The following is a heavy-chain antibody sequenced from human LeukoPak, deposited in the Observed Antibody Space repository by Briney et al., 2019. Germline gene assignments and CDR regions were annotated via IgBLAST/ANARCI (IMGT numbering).Heavy chain of an antibody. Sequence: PSETLSLTCTVSGGSISSYYWSWIRQPPGKGLEWIGYIYYSGSTNYNPSLKSRVTISVDTSKNQFSLKLSSVTAADTAVYYCARGLFRYSGSYDFDYWGQGTLVTVSS. CDR2: IYYSGST. CDR1: GGSISSYY. D-gene: IGHD1-26*01. V-gene: IGHV4-59*01. CDR3: ARGLFRYSGSYDFDY. J-gene: IGHJ4*02.